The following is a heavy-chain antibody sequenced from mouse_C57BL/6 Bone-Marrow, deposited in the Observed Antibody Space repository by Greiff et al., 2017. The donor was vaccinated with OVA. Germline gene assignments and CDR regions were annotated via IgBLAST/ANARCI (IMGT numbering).Heavy chain of an antibody. V-gene: IGHV1-66*01. CDR1: GYSFTSYY. CDR3: ARKGDYAWFAY. Sequence: QVQLKESGPELVKPGASVKISCKASGYSFTSYYIHWVKQRPGQGLEWIGWIYPGSGNTKYNEKFKGKATLTADTSSSTAYMQLSSLTSEDSAVYYCARKGDYAWFAYWGQGTLVTVSA. D-gene: IGHD2-4*01. CDR2: IYPGSGNT. J-gene: IGHJ3*01.